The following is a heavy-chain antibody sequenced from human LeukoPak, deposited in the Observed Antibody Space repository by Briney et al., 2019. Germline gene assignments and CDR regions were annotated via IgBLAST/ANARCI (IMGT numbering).Heavy chain of an antibody. Sequence: GRSLGLSCAASGFTFSSYGMHWVRQAPGKGLEWVAVISYDGSNKYYADSVKGRFTISRDNSKNTLYLQMNSLRAEDTAVYYCARDVRYTPDVWGQGTTVTVSS. V-gene: IGHV3-30*03. CDR2: ISYDGSNK. J-gene: IGHJ6*02. D-gene: IGHD5-18*01. CDR3: ARDVRYTPDV. CDR1: GFTFSSYG.